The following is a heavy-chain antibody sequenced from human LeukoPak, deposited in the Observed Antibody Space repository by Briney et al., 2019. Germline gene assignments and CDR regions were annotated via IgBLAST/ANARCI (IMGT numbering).Heavy chain of an antibody. CDR3: ARQGFLEWLGFDYYYYYMDV. CDR1: GYSFTSYW. D-gene: IGHD3-3*01. V-gene: IGHV5-51*01. Sequence: GESLKISCKGSGYSFTSYWIGWVRQMPGKGLGWMGIIYPGDSDTRYSPSFQGQVTISADKSISTAYLQWSSLKASDTAMYYCARQGFLEWLGFDYYYYYMDVWGKGTTVTVSS. J-gene: IGHJ6*03. CDR2: IYPGDSDT.